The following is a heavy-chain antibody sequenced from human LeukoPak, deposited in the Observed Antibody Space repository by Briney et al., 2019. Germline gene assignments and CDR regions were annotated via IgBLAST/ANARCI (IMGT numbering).Heavy chain of an antibody. J-gene: IGHJ4*02. CDR3: AREPPVY. V-gene: IGHV4-61*02. Sequence: SQTLSLTCTVSGGSVTSGNYYWNWIRQPAGKGLEWIGRIYTNGGASYNPSLKSRVTISIDASKNQFSLKLSSVTAADTAVYYCAREPPVYWGPGILFTVSS. CDR1: GGSVTSGNYY. CDR2: IYTNGGA.